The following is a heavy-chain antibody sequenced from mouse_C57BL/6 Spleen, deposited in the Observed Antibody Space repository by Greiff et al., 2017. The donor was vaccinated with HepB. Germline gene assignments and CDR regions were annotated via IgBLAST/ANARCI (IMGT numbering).Heavy chain of an antibody. V-gene: IGHV14-3*01. CDR1: GFNIKNTY. CDR3: ARPTYYSNYSFDY. D-gene: IGHD2-5*01. CDR2: IDPANGNT. J-gene: IGHJ2*01. Sequence: EVQLQQSVAELVRPGASVKLSCTASGFNIKNTYMHWVKQRPEQGLEWIGRIDPANGNTKYAPKFQGKATITADTSSTTAYLQLSSLTSEDTAIYYCARPTYYSNYSFDYWGQGTTLTVSS.